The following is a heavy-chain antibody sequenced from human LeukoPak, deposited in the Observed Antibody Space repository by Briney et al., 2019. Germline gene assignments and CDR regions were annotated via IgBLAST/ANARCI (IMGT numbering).Heavy chain of an antibody. CDR1: GFTLSKAW. J-gene: IGHJ6*01. D-gene: IGHD3-22*01. CDR3: TTTENYYDRPGYHYLDC. V-gene: IGHV3-15*01. Sequence: GGSLRLSCGASGFTLSKAWMSWVGQAPGRGVEWVGRVKSKTDGGTTDYAAPVKHRSTISRDDSKDTLKIQTNSLKTKDTPLYYRTTTENYYDRPGYHYLDCWGQGT. CDR2: VKSKTDGGTT.